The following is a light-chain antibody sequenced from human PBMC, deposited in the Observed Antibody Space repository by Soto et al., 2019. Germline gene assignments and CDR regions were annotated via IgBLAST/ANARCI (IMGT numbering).Light chain of an antibody. J-gene: IGKJ1*01. V-gene: IGKV1-39*01. CDR3: QPCYSSPRT. CDR1: QRISTY. Sequence: DIQMTQSPSTLSAGVGDRVTITCRASQRISTYLNWYQQKPGKAPTLLIYAASSLQSGVPSRFSGGGSGTDFTLTINTLQPEDFATYFCQPCYSSPRTFGQGTKVDI. CDR2: AAS.